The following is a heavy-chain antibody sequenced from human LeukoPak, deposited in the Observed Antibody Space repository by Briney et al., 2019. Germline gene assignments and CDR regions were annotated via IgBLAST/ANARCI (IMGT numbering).Heavy chain of an antibody. CDR3: AAYDASYNWFDP. V-gene: IGHV3-9*01. CDR1: GFTFDDYA. D-gene: IGHD3-22*01. Sequence: PGRSLRLSCAASGFTFDDYAMHWVRQAPGKGLEWVSGISWNSGSIGYADSVKGRFTISRDNAKNSLYLQMNSLRAEDTAVYYCAAYDASYNWFDPWGQGTLVTVSS. CDR2: ISWNSGSI. J-gene: IGHJ5*02.